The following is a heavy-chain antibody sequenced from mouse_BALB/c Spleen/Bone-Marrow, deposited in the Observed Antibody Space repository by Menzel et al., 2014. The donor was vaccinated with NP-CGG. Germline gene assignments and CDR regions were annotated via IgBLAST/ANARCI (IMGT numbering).Heavy chain of an antibody. CDR3: ARLSTTGGFAY. Sequence: QVQLQQSGAELMKPGASVKISCKATGYTFSTYSIEWVKQRPEHGLEWIGEILPASGTTNYNQKFKGKATFTADTSSNTAYMQLSSLTSEDSAVYYCARLSTTGGFAYWGQGTLVTVSA. D-gene: IGHD2-4*01. CDR2: ILPASGTT. CDR1: GYTFSTYS. V-gene: IGHV1-9*01. J-gene: IGHJ3*01.